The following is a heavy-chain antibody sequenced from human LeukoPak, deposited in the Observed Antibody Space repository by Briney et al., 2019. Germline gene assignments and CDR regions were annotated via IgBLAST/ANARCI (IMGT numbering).Heavy chain of an antibody. CDR1: GGSFSGYY. J-gene: IGHJ5*02. CDR2: INHSGST. Sequence: PSETLSLTCAVYGGSFSGYYWSWIRQPPGKGLEWIGEINHSGSTNYNPSLKSRVTISVDTSKNQFSLKLSSVTAADTAVYYCARVSCYSCPNWLDPWGQGTLVTVSS. V-gene: IGHV4-34*01. D-gene: IGHD2-15*01. CDR3: ARVSCYSCPNWLDP.